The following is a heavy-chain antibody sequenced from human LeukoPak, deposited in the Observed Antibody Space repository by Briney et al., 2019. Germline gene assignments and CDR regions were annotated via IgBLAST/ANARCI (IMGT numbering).Heavy chain of an antibody. Sequence: GGALRLSSAASGFTFISYWMLWVRQAPAKGLVGVSRITCDGSITTYAAVVKGRFTIYRDNAQNTVYLHMNSLRYEDTAVYYCARDVPGQHGGLDYWGQGTLVTVSS. CDR3: ARDVPGQHGGLDY. V-gene: IGHV3-74*01. J-gene: IGHJ4*02. CDR2: ITCDGSIT. CDR1: GFTFISYW. D-gene: IGHD1-14*01.